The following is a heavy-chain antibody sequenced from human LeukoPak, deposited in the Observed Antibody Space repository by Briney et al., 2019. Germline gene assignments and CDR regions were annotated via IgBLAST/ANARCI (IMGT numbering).Heavy chain of an antibody. Sequence: ASVKVSCKASGYTFTAQYMHWVRQAPGQGLEWMGWINPNNGDTKYAQSFLGRVTMTRDTSTTKAYMELSSLRSDDTAVYFCASYPRSIPTPPFDYWGQGTLVTVSS. CDR2: INPNNGDT. D-gene: IGHD2-21*01. CDR3: ASYPRSIPTPPFDY. V-gene: IGHV1-2*02. CDR1: GYTFTAQY. J-gene: IGHJ4*02.